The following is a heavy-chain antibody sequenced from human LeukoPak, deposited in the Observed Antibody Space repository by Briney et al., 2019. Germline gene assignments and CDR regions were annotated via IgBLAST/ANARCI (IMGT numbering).Heavy chain of an antibody. D-gene: IGHD1-26*01. V-gene: IGHV3-23*01. Sequence: TGGSLRLSCAASGFTLSTYAMSWVRQAPGKGLEWVSAISGSGGITYYADSVRGRFTISRDNANNVLYLQMNSLRAEDTAVYYCARDPTYYLRYGYFDSWGQGTLVTVSS. CDR3: ARDPTYYLRYGYFDS. J-gene: IGHJ4*02. CDR1: GFTLSTYA. CDR2: ISGSGGIT.